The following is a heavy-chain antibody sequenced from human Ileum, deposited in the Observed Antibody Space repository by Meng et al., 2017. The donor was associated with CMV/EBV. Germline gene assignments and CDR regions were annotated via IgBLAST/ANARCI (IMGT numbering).Heavy chain of an antibody. CDR3: ARAPLYCSSTSCYPTGYYGMDV. J-gene: IGHJ6*02. V-gene: IGHV1-69*05. CDR2: IIPIFGTA. Sequence: YAISWRRQAPRHGLEWMGGIIPIFGTANYAQKFQGRVTITTDESTSTAYMELSSLRSEDTAVYYCARAPLYCSSTSCYPTGYYGMDVWGQGTTVTVSS. CDR1: YA. D-gene: IGHD2-2*01.